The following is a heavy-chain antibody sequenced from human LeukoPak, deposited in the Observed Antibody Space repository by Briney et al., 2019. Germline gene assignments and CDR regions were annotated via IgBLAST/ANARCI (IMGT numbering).Heavy chain of an antibody. V-gene: IGHV3-11*06. CDR3: ARYCSGGSCYSGYFQH. J-gene: IGHJ1*01. CDR2: ISSSSSYI. Sequence: PGGSLRLSCAASGFTFSDYYMSWIRQAPGKGLEWVSSISSSSSYIYYADSVKGRFTISRDNAKNSLYLQMNSLRAEDTAVYYCARYCSGGSCYSGYFQHWGQGTLVTVSS. D-gene: IGHD2-15*01. CDR1: GFTFSDYY.